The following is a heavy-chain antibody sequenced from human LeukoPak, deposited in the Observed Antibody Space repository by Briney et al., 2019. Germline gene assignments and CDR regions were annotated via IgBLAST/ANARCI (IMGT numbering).Heavy chain of an antibody. V-gene: IGHV4-59*08. CDR1: GGSISSYY. Sequence: SETLSLTCTVSGGSISSYYWSWIRQPPGKGLEWIGYIYYSGSTNYNPSLKSRVTISVDTPKNQFSLKLSAVTAADTAVYYCARHYSNVWGSYRYPFYDYWGQGTLVTVSS. CDR2: IYYSGST. CDR3: ARHYSNVWGSYRYPFYDY. J-gene: IGHJ4*02. D-gene: IGHD3-16*02.